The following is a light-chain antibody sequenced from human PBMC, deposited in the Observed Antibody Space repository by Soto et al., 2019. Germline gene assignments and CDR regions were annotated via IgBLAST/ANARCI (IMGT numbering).Light chain of an antibody. CDR3: GTWDTSLTAGV. Sequence: QSVLTQPPSVSAAPGQTVTISCSGSSSNIGNNYVSWYQQLPGTAPKLLIYENHKRPSGIPDRFSGSKSGTSAALGITGLQTGDEADYYCGTWDTSLTAGVFGGGTKLTVL. CDR1: SSNIGNNY. J-gene: IGLJ3*02. CDR2: ENH. V-gene: IGLV1-51*02.